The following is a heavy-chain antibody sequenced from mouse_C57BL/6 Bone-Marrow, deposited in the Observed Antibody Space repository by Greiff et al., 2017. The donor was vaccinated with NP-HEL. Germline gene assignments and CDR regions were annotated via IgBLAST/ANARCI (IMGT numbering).Heavy chain of an antibody. CDR3: ARHYYGSRAMDY. CDR1: GYTFTSYW. V-gene: IGHV1-55*01. Sequence: VQLQQPGAELVKPGASVKMSCKASGYTFTSYWITWVKQRPGQGLEWIGDIYPGSGSTNYNEKFKSKATLTVDTSSSTAYMQLSSLTAEDSAVYYCARHYYGSRAMDYWGQGTSVTVSS. CDR2: IYPGSGST. J-gene: IGHJ4*01. D-gene: IGHD1-1*01.